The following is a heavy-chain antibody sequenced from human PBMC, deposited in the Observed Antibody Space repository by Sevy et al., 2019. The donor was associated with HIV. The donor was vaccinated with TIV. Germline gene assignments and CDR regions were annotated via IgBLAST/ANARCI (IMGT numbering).Heavy chain of an antibody. V-gene: IGHV3-23*01. CDR2: ISGSGLTT. CDR3: ARVAGSGTYYSGDFDY. Sequence: GGSLRLSCAASGFSFSSYAMSWVRQAPGKGLEWVSGISGSGLTTYYADSVKGRFTISRDNSKNTLHLQMNSLRAEDTAVCYCARVAGSGTYYSGDFDYWGQGTLVTVSS. D-gene: IGHD3-10*01. CDR1: GFSFSSYA. J-gene: IGHJ4*02.